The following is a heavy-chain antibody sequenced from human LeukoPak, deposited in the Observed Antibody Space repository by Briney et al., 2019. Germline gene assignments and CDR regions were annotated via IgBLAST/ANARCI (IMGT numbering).Heavy chain of an antibody. CDR3: AKGSSSPRPYYFDY. D-gene: IGHD6-6*01. V-gene: IGHV3-23*01. J-gene: IGHJ4*02. CDR1: GFSFSSYA. CDR2: ITDSGGST. Sequence: AGGSLRLSCAASGFSFSSYAMSWVRQAPGKGLEWVSAITDSGGSTYHADSVKGRFTISRDNSKNTLFLQMNSLRVEDTAVYYCAKGSSSPRPYYFDYWGQGTLVTVSS.